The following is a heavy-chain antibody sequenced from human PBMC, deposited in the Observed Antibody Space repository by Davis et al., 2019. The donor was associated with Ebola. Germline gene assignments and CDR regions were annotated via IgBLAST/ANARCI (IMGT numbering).Heavy chain of an antibody. D-gene: IGHD1-20*01. Sequence: GESLKISCKDSENSFSTYWIAWVRQMPGKGLEWIGLIYTGDSDTRISPSFRGRVTISADKSTRTAYLQWGSLRASDTAMYYCASLRRTITGMDDGFDLWGQGTMVTVSS. V-gene: IGHV5-51*01. CDR3: ASLRRTITGMDDGFDL. CDR2: IYTGDSDT. CDR1: ENSFSTYW. J-gene: IGHJ3*01.